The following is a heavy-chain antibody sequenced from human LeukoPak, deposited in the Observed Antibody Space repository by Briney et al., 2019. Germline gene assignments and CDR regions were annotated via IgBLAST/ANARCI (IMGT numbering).Heavy chain of an antibody. Sequence: PSETLSLTCTVSGGSISSSSYSWGWIRQPPGKGLEWIGSIFYSGSTYYNPSLKSRVTISVDKSKNQFSLKLSSVTAADTAVYYCARDSGGWHGVGWFDPWGQGTPVTVSS. CDR1: GGSISSSSYS. V-gene: IGHV4-39*07. J-gene: IGHJ5*02. D-gene: IGHD6-19*01. CDR2: IFYSGST. CDR3: ARDSGGWHGVGWFDP.